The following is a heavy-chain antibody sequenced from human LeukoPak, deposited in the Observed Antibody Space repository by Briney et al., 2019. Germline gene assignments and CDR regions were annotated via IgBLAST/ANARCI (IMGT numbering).Heavy chain of an antibody. CDR3: AREWSAFDF. V-gene: IGHV4-59*01. CDR2: IYYSGST. Sequence: SETLSLTCTVSGASISGYYWSWLRQSPTQGLEWIGYIYYSGSTNYNPSLKSRVTISVDTSRNQFSLKLNSVTSADTAVYYCAREWSAFDFWGQGTMVTVSS. D-gene: IGHD3-3*01. CDR1: GASISGYY. J-gene: IGHJ3*01.